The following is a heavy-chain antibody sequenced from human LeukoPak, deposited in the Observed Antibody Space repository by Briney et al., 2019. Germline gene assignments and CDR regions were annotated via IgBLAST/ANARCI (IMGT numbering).Heavy chain of an antibody. D-gene: IGHD6-19*01. J-gene: IGHJ4*02. CDR2: ISGSGGST. Sequence: PGGSLRLSCAASGFTFSSYAMSWVRQAPGKGLEWVSAISGSGGSTYYADSVKGRFTISRDNSKNTLYLQMNSLRAEDTAVYYCAKDTWYSSGWYLGYFDYWGQGTLVTVSS. V-gene: IGHV3-23*01. CDR1: GFTFSSYA. CDR3: AKDTWYSSGWYLGYFDY.